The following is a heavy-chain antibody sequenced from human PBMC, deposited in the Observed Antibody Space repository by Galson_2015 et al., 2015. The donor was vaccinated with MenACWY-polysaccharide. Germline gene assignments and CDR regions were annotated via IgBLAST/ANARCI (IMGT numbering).Heavy chain of an antibody. CDR2: MNPNSGNT. D-gene: IGHD3-22*01. CDR1: GYSFSSYD. J-gene: IGHJ5*02. V-gene: IGHV1-8*01. CDR3: ATGGKYYYDSRGYFNLFAP. Sequence: SCKASGYSFSSYDINWVRQTTGQGLEWMGWMNPNSGNTVYAQKFQGRVTMTRTTSISIAYMKLSSLRSEYTAVYYCATGGKYYYDSRGYFNLFAPWGQGTLVTVSS.